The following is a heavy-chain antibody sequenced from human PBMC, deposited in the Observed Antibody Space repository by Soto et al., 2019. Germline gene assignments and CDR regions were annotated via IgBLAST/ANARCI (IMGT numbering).Heavy chain of an antibody. J-gene: IGHJ6*02. D-gene: IGHD3-10*01. CDR2: INAGNGNT. CDR3: ARAGRRGYYGSGSYLYEYYSYGMDV. V-gene: IGHV1-3*01. CDR1: GYTFTSYA. Sequence: ASVKVSCKASGYTFTSYAMHWVRQAPGQMLEWMGWINAGNGNTKYAQKFQGRVTITRDTSASTAYMELSSLRSEDTAVYYCARAGRRGYYGSGSYLYEYYSYGMDVWGQGTTVTVSS.